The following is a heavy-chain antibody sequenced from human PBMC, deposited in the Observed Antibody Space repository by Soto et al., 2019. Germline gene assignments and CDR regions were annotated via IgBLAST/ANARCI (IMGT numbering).Heavy chain of an antibody. D-gene: IGHD6-25*01. CDR1: GYTFISYA. CDR2: INTANDNT. V-gene: IGHV1-3*04. CDR3: ARGSGWAHFDY. Sequence: QVQLVQSGAEVKKPGASVKVSCKASGYTFISYAIHWVRQAPGQRLEWMGWINTANDNTKYSQKFQGRVTITRDTSASLVYMELSSLRSEDTAVYYCARGSGWAHFDYWGQGTLVTVSS. J-gene: IGHJ4*02.